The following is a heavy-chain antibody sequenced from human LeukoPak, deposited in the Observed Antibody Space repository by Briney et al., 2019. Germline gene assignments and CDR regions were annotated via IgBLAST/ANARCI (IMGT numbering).Heavy chain of an antibody. CDR2: IYYSGST. V-gene: IGHV4-39*07. CDR3: ARDITGSFDY. D-gene: IGHD1-14*01. CDR1: GDSISSSSYY. J-gene: IGHJ4*02. Sequence: PSETLSLTCTVSGDSISSSSYYWGWIRQPPGKGLEWIGSIYYSGSTYYNPSLKSRITISVDTSKNQFSLKLSSVTAADTAVYYCARDITGSFDYWGQGNLVTVSS.